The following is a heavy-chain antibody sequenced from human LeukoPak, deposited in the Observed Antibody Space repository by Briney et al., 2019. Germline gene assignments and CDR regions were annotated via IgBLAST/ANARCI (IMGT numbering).Heavy chain of an antibody. D-gene: IGHD5-12*01. J-gene: IGHJ6*02. Sequence: GGSLRLSCAASGFTFSSYAMHWVRQAPGKGLEWVAVISYDGSNKHYADSVKGRFTISRDNSKNTLYLQMNSLRAEDTAVYYCARGLLVATIGDYYYGMDVWGQGTTVTVSS. CDR1: GFTFSSYA. V-gene: IGHV3-30-3*01. CDR2: ISYDGSNK. CDR3: ARGLLVATIGDYYYGMDV.